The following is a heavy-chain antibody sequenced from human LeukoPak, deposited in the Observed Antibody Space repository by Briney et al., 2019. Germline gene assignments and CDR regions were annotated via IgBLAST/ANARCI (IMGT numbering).Heavy chain of an antibody. CDR1: GYTFTSYA. V-gene: IGHV7-4-1*02. CDR2: INTNTGNP. CDR3: ARSAGDYGDYGGTVKLDY. D-gene: IGHD4-17*01. J-gene: IGHJ4*02. Sequence: ASVKVSCKASGYTFTSYAMNWVRQAPGQGLDWMGWINTNTGNPTYAQGFTGRFVFSLDTSVSTAYLQINSLKAEDTAVYYCARSAGDYGDYGGTVKLDYWGQGTLVTVSS.